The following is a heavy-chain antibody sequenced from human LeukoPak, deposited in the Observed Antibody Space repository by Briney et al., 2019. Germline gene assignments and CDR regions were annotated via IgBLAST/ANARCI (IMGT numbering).Heavy chain of an antibody. Sequence: GASVKVSCKASGGTFSSYAISWVRQAPGQGLEWMGRIIPILGIANYAQKFQGRVTITADKSTSTAHMELSSLRSEDTAVYYCARDPLRKFDYWGQGTLVTVSS. CDR1: GGTFSSYA. CDR3: ARDPLRKFDY. J-gene: IGHJ4*02. CDR2: IIPILGIA. V-gene: IGHV1-69*04. D-gene: IGHD3-16*02.